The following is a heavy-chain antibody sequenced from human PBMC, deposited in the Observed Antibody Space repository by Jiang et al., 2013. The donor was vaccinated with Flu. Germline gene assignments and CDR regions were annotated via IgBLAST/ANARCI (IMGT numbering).Heavy chain of an antibody. CDR3: ARGCLAVAGTGYWYFDL. CDR2: VYSSGST. V-gene: IGHV4-4*07. CDR1: GGSISNYY. D-gene: IGHD6-19*01. Sequence: GPGLVKPSETLSLTCAVSGGSISNYYWSWIRQPAGKGLEWIGRVYSSGSTNYNPSLKSRVTMSVDTSRNQFSLRLSSVTAADTAVYYCARGCLAVAGTGYWYFDLWGRGTLVTVSS. J-gene: IGHJ2*01.